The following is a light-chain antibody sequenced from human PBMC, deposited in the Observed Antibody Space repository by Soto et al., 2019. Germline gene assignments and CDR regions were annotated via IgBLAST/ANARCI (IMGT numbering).Light chain of an antibody. CDR1: QSISSY. V-gene: IGKV1-39*01. CDR3: QQSYSTHQT. CDR2: AAS. Sequence: DIQMTQSPSSLSASVGDRVTITCRASQSISSYLNWYQQKPGKAPKLLIYAASSLQSGVPSRFSGSGSGTDFTLTISRLQPEDFATYYCQQSYSTHQTFGGGTKVDIK. J-gene: IGKJ4*01.